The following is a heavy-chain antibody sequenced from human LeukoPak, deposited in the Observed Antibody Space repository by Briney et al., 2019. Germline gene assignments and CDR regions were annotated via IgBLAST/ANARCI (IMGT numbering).Heavy chain of an antibody. Sequence: GGSLRLSCAASGFTFSSYAMSWVRQAPGKGLEWVSAISGSGDTTYYGDSVKGRFTISRDNSKNTLYLQMNSLRAEDTAVYYCAKDQADCSSSSCYERGFDYWGQGTLVTVS. CDR3: AKDQADCSSSSCYERGFDY. CDR2: ISGSGDTT. CDR1: GFTFSSYA. D-gene: IGHD2-2*01. J-gene: IGHJ4*02. V-gene: IGHV3-23*01.